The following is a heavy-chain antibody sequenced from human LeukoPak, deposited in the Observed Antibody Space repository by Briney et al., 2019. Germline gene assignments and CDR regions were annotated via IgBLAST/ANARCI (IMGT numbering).Heavy chain of an antibody. J-gene: IGHJ5*02. D-gene: IGHD2-15*01. CDR1: GGSISSYY. Sequence: SETLSLTCTVSGGSISSYYWSWIRQPPGKGLEWIGYIYYSGSTNYNPSLKSRVTISVDTSKNQFSLKLSSVTAADTAVCYCARGRGGGGSSNNWFDPWGQGTLVTVSS. V-gene: IGHV4-59*01. CDR2: IYYSGST. CDR3: ARGRGGGGSSNNWFDP.